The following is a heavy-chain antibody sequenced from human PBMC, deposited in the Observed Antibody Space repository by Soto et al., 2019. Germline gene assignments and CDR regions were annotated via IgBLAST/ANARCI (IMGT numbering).Heavy chain of an antibody. Sequence: EVQLLESGGGLVQPGGSLRLSCAASGFTFSSYAMSWVRQAPGKGLEWVSAISGSGGSTYYADSVKGRFTISRDNSKNKLYLQMKSLRAEDTAGYYCANSPKAYYDFLSGYYGGMDVWGQGTTVTVSS. CDR3: ANSPKAYYDFLSGYYGGMDV. CDR2: ISGSGGST. J-gene: IGHJ6*02. V-gene: IGHV3-23*01. CDR1: GFTFSSYA. D-gene: IGHD3-3*01.